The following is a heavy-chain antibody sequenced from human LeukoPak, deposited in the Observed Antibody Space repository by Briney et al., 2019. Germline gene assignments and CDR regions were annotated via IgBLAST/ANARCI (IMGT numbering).Heavy chain of an antibody. V-gene: IGHV3-23*01. D-gene: IGHD3-22*01. CDR3: AKHSHDGSAPYYEVQLDY. CDR1: GFTFSSYA. J-gene: IGHJ4*02. Sequence: PGGSLRLSCAASGFTFSSYAMSWVRQAPGKGLEWVSAISGSGGSTYYADSVKGRFTISRDNSKNTVYLQMSSLRAEDTAMYYCAKHSHDGSAPYYEVQLDYWGQGTLVTVSS. CDR2: ISGSGGST.